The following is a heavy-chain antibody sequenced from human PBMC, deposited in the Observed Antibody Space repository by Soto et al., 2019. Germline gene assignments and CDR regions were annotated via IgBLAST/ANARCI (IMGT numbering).Heavy chain of an antibody. CDR3: GALWFGESYRPRNSYYYVMTF. V-gene: IGHV1-69*01. CDR1: GGTFSSYA. D-gene: IGHD3-10*01. Sequence: QVQLVQSGAEVKKPGSSVKVSCKASGGTFSSYAISWVRQAPGQGLEWMGGSIPTFGTANYEQKFQGRVTITGDEPTTTAYMRLGSLRLEARALYSLGALWFGESYRPRNSYYYVMTFGGQGTTVPFS. CDR2: SIPTFGTA. J-gene: IGHJ6*02.